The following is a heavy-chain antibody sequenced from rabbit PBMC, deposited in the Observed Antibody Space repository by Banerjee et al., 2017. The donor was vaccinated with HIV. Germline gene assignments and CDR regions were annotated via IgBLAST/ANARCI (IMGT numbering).Heavy chain of an antibody. V-gene: IGHV1S47*01. CDR2: IDTGDGST. D-gene: IGHD1-1*01. Sequence: QEQLEESGGGLVKPGASLTLTCKASGFSFSSGLPLCWGRQAPGKGLEWIASIDTGDGSTHYASWVNGRFTISDHNAQNTLYLQLNSLTAADTATYFCVRSASASGTYMNLWGQGTLVTVS. CDR3: VRSASASGTYMNL. CDR1: GFSFSSGLP. J-gene: IGHJ4*01.